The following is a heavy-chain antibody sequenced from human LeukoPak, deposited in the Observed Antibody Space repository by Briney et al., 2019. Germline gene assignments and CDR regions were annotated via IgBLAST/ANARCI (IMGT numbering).Heavy chain of an antibody. CDR2: INPSGGST. V-gene: IGHV1-46*01. Sequence: VSSVKVSCMASGYTFTSYYMHWVRQAPGQGLEWTGIINPSGGSTSYAQKFQGRVNMTRDTCTSTVYMELSSLRSEDTAVYYCAREDYGDSYYFDYWGQGTLVTVSS. D-gene: IGHD4-17*01. CDR1: GYTFTSYY. J-gene: IGHJ4*02. CDR3: AREDYGDSYYFDY.